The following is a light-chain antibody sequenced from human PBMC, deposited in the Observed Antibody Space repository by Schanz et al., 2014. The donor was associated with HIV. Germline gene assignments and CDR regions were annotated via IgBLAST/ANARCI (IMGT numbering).Light chain of an antibody. Sequence: QSALTQPASVSGSPGQSITISCTGTSIDAGGYNYVSWYQQHPGKAPKLMIYDVSYRPSGISNRFSGSKSGSTASLTISGLQAEDEADYYCSSYTSSSIVVFGGGTKLTVL. CDR2: DVS. V-gene: IGLV2-14*03. CDR1: SIDAGGYNY. CDR3: SSYTSSSIVV. J-gene: IGLJ2*01.